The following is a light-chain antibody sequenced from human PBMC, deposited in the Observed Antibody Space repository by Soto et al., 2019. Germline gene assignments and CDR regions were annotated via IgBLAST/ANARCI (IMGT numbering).Light chain of an antibody. V-gene: IGKV1-33*01. J-gene: IGKJ5*01. CDR2: DAS. CDR3: QQYDNLPIN. CDR1: QDISNY. Sequence: DIQMTQSPSTLSASVVYIFTITCQASQDISNYLNWYQQKPGKAPKLLIYDASNLETGVPSRFSGSGSGTDFTFTISSLQPEDIATYYCQQYDNLPINFGQGTRREIK.